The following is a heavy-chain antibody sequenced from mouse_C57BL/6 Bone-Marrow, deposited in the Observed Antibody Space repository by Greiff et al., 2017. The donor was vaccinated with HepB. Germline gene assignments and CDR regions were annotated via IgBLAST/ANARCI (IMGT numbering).Heavy chain of an antibody. CDR2: IDPSDSET. CDR3: ARRNLYYSNYDSAMDY. J-gene: IGHJ4*01. CDR1: GYTFTSYW. V-gene: IGHV1-52*01. D-gene: IGHD2-5*01. Sequence: QVQLQQPGAELVRPGSSVKLSCKASGYTFTSYWMHWVKQRPIQGLEWIGNIDPSDSETHYNQKFKDKATLTVDKSSSTAYMQLSSLTSEDSAVYYCARRNLYYSNYDSAMDYWGQGTSVTVSS.